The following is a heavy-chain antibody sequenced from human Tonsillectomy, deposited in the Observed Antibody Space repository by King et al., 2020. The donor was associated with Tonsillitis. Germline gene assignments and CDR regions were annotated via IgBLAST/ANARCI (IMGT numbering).Heavy chain of an antibody. CDR1: GFTFSSNY. CDR2: VYSGGTT. J-gene: IGHJ5*02. D-gene: IGHD3-22*01. V-gene: IGHV3-53*01. CDR3: ARDRYYYDSRGYAHWFDP. Sequence: VQLVESGGGLIQPGGSLRLSCAASGFTFSSNYMSWVRQAPGKGLEWVSVVYSGGTTYYADSVKGRFTISRDNSKNTLYLQMNSLRAEETAVYYCARDRYYYDSRGYAHWFDPWGQGTLVTVSS.